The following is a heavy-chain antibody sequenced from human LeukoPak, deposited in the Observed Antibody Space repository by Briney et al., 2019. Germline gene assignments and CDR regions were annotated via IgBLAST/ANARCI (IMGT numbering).Heavy chain of an antibody. CDR3: ARENRRRGFDP. D-gene: IGHD2/OR15-2a*01. V-gene: IGHV4-39*07. CDR2: IYYSGST. Sequence: SETLSLTCTVSGGSISSGSYYWGWIRQPPGKGLEWIGSIYYSGSTYYNPSLKSRVTISVDTSKNQFSLKLSSVTAADTAVYYCARENRRRGFDPWGQGTLVTVSS. CDR1: GGSISSGSYY. J-gene: IGHJ5*02.